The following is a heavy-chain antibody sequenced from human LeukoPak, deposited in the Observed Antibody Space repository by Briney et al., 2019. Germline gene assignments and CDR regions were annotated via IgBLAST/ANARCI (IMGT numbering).Heavy chain of an antibody. D-gene: IGHD6-13*01. CDR2: INHSGST. Sequence: PSETLSLTRVVSGGSSSGYYWRWVRGPPAKGLEGRGEINHSGSTDYNPFRKSRVTISVDTSKNQFSLELTSVTAADTAVYYCARGGGIAAAGYRYYYYYYMDVWGKGTTVTVSS. CDR3: ARGGGIAAAGYRYYYYYYMDV. CDR1: GGSSSGYY. J-gene: IGHJ6*03. V-gene: IGHV4-34*01.